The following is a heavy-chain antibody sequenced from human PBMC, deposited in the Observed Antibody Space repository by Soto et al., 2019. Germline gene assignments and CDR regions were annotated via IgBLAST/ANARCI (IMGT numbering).Heavy chain of an antibody. CDR3: ARGTMTAVSKTDS. Sequence: EVQLVESGGGLVQPGGSLRLSCAASGFTFTTYSMNWVRLAPGKGLERFSYISNTGSTIYYADSVKGRFTISRDNAKNSLYLQMSGLRVEDTAVYYCARGTMTAVSKTDSWGQGALVTVSS. V-gene: IGHV3-48*01. CDR1: GFTFTTYS. CDR2: ISNTGSTI. J-gene: IGHJ4*02. D-gene: IGHD4-17*01.